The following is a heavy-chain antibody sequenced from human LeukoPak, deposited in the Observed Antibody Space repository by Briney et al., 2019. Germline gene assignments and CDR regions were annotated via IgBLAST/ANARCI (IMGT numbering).Heavy chain of an antibody. CDR3: ARSGITFDKMG. CDR2: IYYSGST. V-gene: IGHV4-39*01. CDR1: GYSVSSNSYY. Sequence: SETLSLTCTVSGYSVSSNSYYWGWIPQPPGKGLEWIGSIYYSGSTYYDPSLKSRVTISVDTSKKQFSLKLSSVTAADSAVYYCARSGITFDKMGWGQGTLVAVSS. D-gene: IGHD1-26*01. J-gene: IGHJ4*02.